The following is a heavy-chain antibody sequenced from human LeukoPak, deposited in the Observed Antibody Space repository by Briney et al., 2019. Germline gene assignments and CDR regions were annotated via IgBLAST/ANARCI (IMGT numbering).Heavy chain of an antibody. Sequence: PSETLSLTCTVSGGSISSSSYYWGWIRQPPGKGLEWIGSIYYSGSTYYNPSLKSRVTISADTSKNQFSLKLSSVTAADTAVYYCAKGIRGYSYGHFDYWGQGTLVTVSS. CDR1: GGSISSSSYY. D-gene: IGHD5-18*01. V-gene: IGHV4-39*01. CDR2: IYYSGST. CDR3: AKGIRGYSYGHFDY. J-gene: IGHJ4*02.